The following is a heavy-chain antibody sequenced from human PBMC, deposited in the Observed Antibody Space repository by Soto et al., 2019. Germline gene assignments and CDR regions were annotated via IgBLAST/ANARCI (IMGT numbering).Heavy chain of an antibody. CDR1: GGSFSGYY. D-gene: IGHD3-22*01. CDR3: ARGNRAGRQIVVGKGHFDY. CDR2: INHSGST. Sequence: SETLSLTCAVYGGSFSGYYWSWIRQPPGKGLEWIGEINHSGSTNYNPSLKSRVTISVDTSKNQFSLKLSSVTAADTAVYYCARGNRAGRQIVVGKGHFDYWGQGTLVTVSS. J-gene: IGHJ4*02. V-gene: IGHV4-34*01.